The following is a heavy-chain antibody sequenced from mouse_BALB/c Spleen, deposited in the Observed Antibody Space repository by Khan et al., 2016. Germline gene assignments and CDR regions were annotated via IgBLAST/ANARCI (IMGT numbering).Heavy chain of an antibody. Sequence: EVQLQESGGGLVQPGGSMKLSCVASGFTFSNYWMNWVRQSPEKGLEWVAEIRLKSQNFAIYYAESGKGRFTISRDDSKRSVYLQMNNLRAEDTGIYYCTRDGYFDYWGQGTTLTVSS. J-gene: IGHJ2*01. CDR2: IRLKSQNFAI. V-gene: IGHV6-6*02. CDR1: GFTFSNYW. CDR3: TRDGYFDY. D-gene: IGHD2-3*01.